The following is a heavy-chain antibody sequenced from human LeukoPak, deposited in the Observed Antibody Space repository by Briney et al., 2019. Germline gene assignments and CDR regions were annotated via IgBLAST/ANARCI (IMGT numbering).Heavy chain of an antibody. V-gene: IGHV3-7*03. CDR1: GFTLSSYW. CDR3: AKEAVAGPIDY. D-gene: IGHD6-19*01. CDR2: IKQDGTEK. J-gene: IGHJ4*02. Sequence: GGSLRLSCAASGFTLSSYWMTWVRQAPGKGLEWVANIKQDGTEKYFADSVRGRFTISRDNSKNTLYLQMNSLRAEDTALYYCAKEAVAGPIDYWGQGTLVTVSS.